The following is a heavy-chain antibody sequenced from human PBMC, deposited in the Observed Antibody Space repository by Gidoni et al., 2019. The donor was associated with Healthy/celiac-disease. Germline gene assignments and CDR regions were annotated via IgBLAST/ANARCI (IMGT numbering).Heavy chain of an antibody. CDR2: INPNSGGT. CDR1: GYTFTGSY. CDR3: ARDLWRAARPIAAAGLVY. D-gene: IGHD6-13*01. V-gene: IGHV1-2*06. J-gene: IGHJ4*02. Sequence: QVQLVQSGAEVKKPGASVKVSCKASGYTFTGSYMHWVRQSPGQGLEGMGRINPNSGGTNYAQKLQGRVTMTRDTSISTAYMELSRLRSDDTAVYYCARDLWRAARPIAAAGLVYWGQGTLVTVSS.